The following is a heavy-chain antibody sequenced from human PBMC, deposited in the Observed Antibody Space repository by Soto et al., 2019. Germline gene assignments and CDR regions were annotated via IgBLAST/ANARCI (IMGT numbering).Heavy chain of an antibody. Sequence: QVQLVESGGGVVQPGRSLRLSCAASGFTFSSYGMHWVRQAPGKGLEWVAVISYDGSNKYYADSVKGRFTISRDNSKNTLYLQMNSLRAEDTAVYYCAKEAVVSTVGLDYWGQGTLVTVSS. D-gene: IGHD3-22*01. V-gene: IGHV3-30*18. CDR1: GFTFSSYG. CDR2: ISYDGSNK. CDR3: AKEAVVSTVGLDY. J-gene: IGHJ4*02.